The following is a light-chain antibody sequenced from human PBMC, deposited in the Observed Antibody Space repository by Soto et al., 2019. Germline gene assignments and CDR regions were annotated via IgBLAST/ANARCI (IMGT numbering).Light chain of an antibody. CDR2: EVT. Sequence: QSALTQPASVSGSPGQSITISCSGTSSDVGTYNLVSWYQQYPGKAPRLMIYEVTKRPSGVSNRFSGSKSGNTASLTISGLQPVDEADYSCCSYAGSSSSIFGTGTKVTVL. CDR3: CSYAGSSSSI. V-gene: IGLV2-23*02. J-gene: IGLJ1*01. CDR1: SSDVGTYNL.